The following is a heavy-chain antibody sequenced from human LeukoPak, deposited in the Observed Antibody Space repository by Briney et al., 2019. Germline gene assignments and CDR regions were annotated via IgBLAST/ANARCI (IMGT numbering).Heavy chain of an antibody. CDR2: ISTAGSTK. J-gene: IGHJ4*02. CDR3: AKIPRDGSAQG. D-gene: IGHD2-15*01. V-gene: IGHV3-48*03. Sequence: GRSLRLSCAASGFTFSDYEMNWVRQAPGKGLEWISYISTAGSTKYYAESVKGRFTISRDNAKDSLYLQMNSLRAEDTAVYYCAKIPRDGSAQGWGQGTLVTVSS. CDR1: GFTFSDYE.